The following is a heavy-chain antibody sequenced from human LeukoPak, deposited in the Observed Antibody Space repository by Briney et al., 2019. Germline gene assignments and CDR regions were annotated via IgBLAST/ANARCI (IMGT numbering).Heavy chain of an antibody. CDR1: GYTFTGYY. V-gene: IGHV1-2*02. CDR2: INPNSGGT. CDR3: ARAPMIVVVFPPRLDY. D-gene: IGHD3-22*01. Sequence: AASVKVSCKASGYTFTGYYMHWVRQAPGQGLEWMGWINPNSGGTNYAQKFQGRVTMTRDTSISTAHMELSRLTSDDTAVYYCARAPMIVVVFPPRLDYWGQGTLVTVSS. J-gene: IGHJ4*02.